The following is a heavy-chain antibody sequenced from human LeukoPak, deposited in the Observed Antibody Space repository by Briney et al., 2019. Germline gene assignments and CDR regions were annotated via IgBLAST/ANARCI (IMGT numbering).Heavy chain of an antibody. CDR2: ISGSGGST. V-gene: IGHV3-23*01. J-gene: IGHJ4*02. CDR3: AKLGYDFWSGYYCPLVY. Sequence: PGRSLRLSCAASGFTFSSYAMHWVRQAPGKGLEWVSAISGSGGSTYYADSVKGRLTISRDNSKNTLYLQMNSLRAEDTAVYYCAKLGYDFWSGYYCPLVYWGQGTLVTVSS. D-gene: IGHD3-3*01. CDR1: GFTFSSYA.